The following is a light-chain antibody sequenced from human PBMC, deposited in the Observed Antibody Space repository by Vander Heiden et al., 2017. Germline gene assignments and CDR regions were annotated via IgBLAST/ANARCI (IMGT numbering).Light chain of an antibody. J-gene: IGKJ2*01. CDR1: QSIGNF. CDR2: TAS. CDR3: QQSSSTSPYT. V-gene: IGKV1-39*01. Sequence: DIQMTQAPSSLSASVGDRVTITCRASQSIGNFLNWYQQKPGKSPNLLVHTASSLQSGVPSRFSGSGSGTDFTLTISGLQPEDFATYYCQQSSSTSPYTFGQGTKLEIK.